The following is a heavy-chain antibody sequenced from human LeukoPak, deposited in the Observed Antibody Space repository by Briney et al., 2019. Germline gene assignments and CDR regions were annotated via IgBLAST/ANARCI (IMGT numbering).Heavy chain of an antibody. J-gene: IGHJ6*02. V-gene: IGHV6-1*01. CDR2: TYYRSKWYN. D-gene: IGHD3-10*01. CDR3: AKVPDYYDYAMDV. Sequence: PSQTLSLTCAISGDSVSSNRVAWNWIKQSPSRGLEWLGRTYYRSKWYNDYAVFVKSRITINPDISKNQFSLQLNSVTLEDTAVYYCAKVPDYYDYAMDVWGQGTTVTVSS. CDR1: GDSVSSNRVA.